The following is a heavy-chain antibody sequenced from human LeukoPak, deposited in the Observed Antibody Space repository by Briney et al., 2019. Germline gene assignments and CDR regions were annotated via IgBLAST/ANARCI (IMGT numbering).Heavy chain of an antibody. D-gene: IGHD3-10*01. CDR1: GGSFSGYY. Sequence: SETLSLTCAVYGGSFSGYYWSWIRQPPGKGLEWIGEINHSGSTNYNPSLKSRVTISVDTSKNQFSLKLSSVTAADTAVYYCARHDLTRSTYYYGSGSYLDAFDIWGQGTMVTVSS. CDR2: INHSGST. J-gene: IGHJ3*02. V-gene: IGHV4-34*01. CDR3: ARHDLTRSTYYYGSGSYLDAFDI.